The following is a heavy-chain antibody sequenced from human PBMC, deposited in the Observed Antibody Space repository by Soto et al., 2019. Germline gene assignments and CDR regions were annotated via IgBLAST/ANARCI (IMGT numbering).Heavy chain of an antibody. CDR3: GHTGDYSATPDF. V-gene: IGHV2-5*02. D-gene: IGHD2-15*01. Sequence: QITLKESGPTLVTPTQTLTLTCTFSGFSLRRDGVGVGWVRQPPGKALEWLGVIYWDDDKFYSPSLKSRLTXXXXXXXXXXXXXXXXXXXXXXXXXXXGHTGDYSATPDFWGLGTLVTVSS. CDR1: GFSLRRDGVG. J-gene: IGHJ4*02. CDR2: IYWDDDK.